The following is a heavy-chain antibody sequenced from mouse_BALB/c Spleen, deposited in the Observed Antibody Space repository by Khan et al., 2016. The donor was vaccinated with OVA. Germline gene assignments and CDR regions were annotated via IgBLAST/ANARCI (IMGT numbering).Heavy chain of an antibody. CDR3: ARSGYGSFAY. V-gene: IGHV1-53*01. D-gene: IGHD2-2*01. CDR2: INPSNGDT. Sequence: EDGAELVKPGASVRLSCKASGYTFTSYYIYWVKQRPGQGLEWIGDINPSNGDTNFNEKFKSKATLTVDKSSSTAYIHLNSLTSEDSAVYYCARSGYGSFAYWGQGTLVTVSA. CDR1: GYTFTSYY. J-gene: IGHJ3*01.